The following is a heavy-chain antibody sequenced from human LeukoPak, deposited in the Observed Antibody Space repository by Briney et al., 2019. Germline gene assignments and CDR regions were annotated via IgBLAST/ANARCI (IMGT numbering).Heavy chain of an antibody. J-gene: IGHJ4*02. D-gene: IGHD3-22*01. CDR1: GFTFDDYA. V-gene: IGHV3-43*02. CDR3: AKDIFQNSGYYFDY. CDR2: ISGDGGST. Sequence: GSLRLSCAASGFTFDDYAMHWVRQAPGKGLEWVSLISGDGGSTYYADSVKGRFIISRDNSKNTLYLQMNSLRTEDTALYHCAKDIFQNSGYYFDYWGQGTLVTVSS.